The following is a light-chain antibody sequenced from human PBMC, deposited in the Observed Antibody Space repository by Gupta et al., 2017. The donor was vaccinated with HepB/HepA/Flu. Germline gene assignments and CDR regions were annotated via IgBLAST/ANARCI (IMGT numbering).Light chain of an antibody. Sequence: DVVMTQSPLSLPVTLGQPASIYCRSSQSLLYSDGNTYLSWYQQRPGQSPRRLMYEVSKRDSGVPDRFSGNGSGTYFTLKISRVEAEDVGVYYCMQGTHAGFTFGPGTKVAIK. CDR3: MQGTHAGFT. J-gene: IGKJ3*01. V-gene: IGKV2-30*01. CDR1: QSLLYSDGNTY. CDR2: EVS.